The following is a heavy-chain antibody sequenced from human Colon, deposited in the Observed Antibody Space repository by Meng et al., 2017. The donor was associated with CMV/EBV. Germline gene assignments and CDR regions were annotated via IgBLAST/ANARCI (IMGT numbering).Heavy chain of an antibody. Sequence: VELVQFGAEVKKPVASGKVSCKASGYTFTGYYMHWVRQAPGQGLEWMGWINPNSGGTNYAQKFQGRVTMTRDTSISTAYMELSRLRSDDTAVYYCATVSSGYYLYFQHWGQGTLVTVSS. D-gene: IGHD3-22*01. J-gene: IGHJ1*01. CDR2: INPNSGGT. V-gene: IGHV1-2*02. CDR3: ATVSSGYYLYFQH. CDR1: GYTFTGYY.